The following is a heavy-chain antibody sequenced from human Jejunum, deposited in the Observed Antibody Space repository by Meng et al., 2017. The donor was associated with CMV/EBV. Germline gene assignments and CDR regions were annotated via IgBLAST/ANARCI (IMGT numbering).Heavy chain of an antibody. CDR2: FHPGGTT. D-gene: IGHD3-16*01. J-gene: IGHJ5*02. CDR1: GGPISGYY. CDR3: ARECVGEAYDCQWNYWFDP. V-gene: IGHV4-4*07. Sequence: QVQLHGSGPGMVWSSETLSLTGSVSGGPISGYYWSWGRQPAGKRLEWIGRFHPGGTTNYNPSLENRITVSVDSSKNQFFLKLTSVTAADTAIYYCARECVGEAYDCQWNYWFDPWGRGTLVTVSS.